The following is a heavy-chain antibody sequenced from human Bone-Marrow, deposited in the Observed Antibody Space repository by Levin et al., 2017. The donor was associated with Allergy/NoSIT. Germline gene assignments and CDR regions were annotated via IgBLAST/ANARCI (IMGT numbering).Heavy chain of an antibody. CDR2: TYYRSKWYH. CDR3: ARANAQAEYISTWFFVD. V-gene: IGHV6-1*01. D-gene: IGHD6-13*01. CDR1: GDSVSSNTAA. Sequence: SETLSLTCAISGDSVSSNTAAWNWIRQSPSRGLEWLGRTYYRSKWYHDYALFVQSRISINPDTSMNQFSLQLNSVTPEDTAVYYCARANAQAEYISTWFFVDWGQGTLVTVSS. J-gene: IGHJ4*02.